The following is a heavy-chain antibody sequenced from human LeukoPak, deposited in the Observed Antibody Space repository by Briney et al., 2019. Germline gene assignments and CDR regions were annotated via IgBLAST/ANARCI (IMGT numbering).Heavy chain of an antibody. CDR3: ARDRRGYGDLDY. Sequence: SETLSLTCTVSGGSISSDDYYWTWIRQPPGKGLEWIGYIYYTGSTYDNPSLKSRLTMSVDTSKNQFSLKLTSVTAADTAVYYCARDRRGYGDLDYWGQGTLVIVS. D-gene: IGHD4-17*01. CDR2: IYYTGST. V-gene: IGHV4-30-4*01. CDR1: GGSISSDDYY. J-gene: IGHJ4*02.